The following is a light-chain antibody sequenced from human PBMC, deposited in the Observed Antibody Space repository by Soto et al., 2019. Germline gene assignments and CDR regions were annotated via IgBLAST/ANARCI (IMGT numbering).Light chain of an antibody. CDR3: QPYDDLPFT. J-gene: IGKJ3*01. CDR2: DAS. V-gene: IGKV1-33*01. CDR1: QNINIY. Sequence: DIQMTQSPSSLSASVGDRVTITCQASQNINIYLNWYQQSPGRAPKLLIYDASSLEKGVPSRFGGTGSGTHFTLTISSLQPEDIATYYCQPYDDLPFTFGPGTKVDIK.